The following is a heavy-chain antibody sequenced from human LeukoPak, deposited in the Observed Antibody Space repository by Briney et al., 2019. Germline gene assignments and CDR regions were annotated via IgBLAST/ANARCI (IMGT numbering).Heavy chain of an antibody. Sequence: ASVKVSCKASGYTFTGYYMHWVRQAPGQGLEWMGWINPNSGGTNYAQKFQGRVTMTRDTSTSTVYMELSSLRSEDTAVYYCARVRQQQLGIDPWGQGTLVTVSS. V-gene: IGHV1-2*02. CDR1: GYTFTGYY. J-gene: IGHJ5*02. CDR2: INPNSGGT. CDR3: ARVRQQQLGIDP. D-gene: IGHD6-13*01.